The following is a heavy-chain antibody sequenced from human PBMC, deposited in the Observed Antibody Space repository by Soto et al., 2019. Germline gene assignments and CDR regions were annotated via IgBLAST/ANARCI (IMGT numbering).Heavy chain of an antibody. V-gene: IGHV1-18*01. CDR2: ISAYNGNT. CDR3: ARGGTQIDY. Sequence: QVQLVQSGAEVKKPGASVKVSCKASGYTFTNFGISWVRQAPGQGLEGMGWISAYNGNTNYAQKFQGRVTMTTDTSTSIVYMEVRSLGFDDTAVYYWARGGTQIDYWGQGTLVTVSS. CDR1: GYTFTNFG. J-gene: IGHJ4*02. D-gene: IGHD3-16*01.